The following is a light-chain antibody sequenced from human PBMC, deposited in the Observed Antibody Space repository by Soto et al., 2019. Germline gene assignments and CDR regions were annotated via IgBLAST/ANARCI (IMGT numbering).Light chain of an antibody. J-gene: IGKJ4*01. CDR2: GAS. CDR3: QQYGTSPPLT. Sequence: ETVLMQSTGTLSLSPGERATLSCRASQSVSSNYLAWYQQKPGQAPRLLIDGASRRATGIPDRFSGSGSGTAFTLTISRLEPEDFAVYYCQQYGTSPPLTFGGGTKVEIK. CDR1: QSVSSNY. V-gene: IGKV3-20*01.